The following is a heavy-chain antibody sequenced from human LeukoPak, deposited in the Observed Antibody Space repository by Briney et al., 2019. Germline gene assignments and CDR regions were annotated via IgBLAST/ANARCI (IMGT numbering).Heavy chain of an antibody. D-gene: IGHD2-15*01. V-gene: IGHV3-7*01. CDR3: AREWRYCSGGSCYSSYYGMDV. J-gene: IGHJ6*02. Sequence: GGSLRLSCAASGFTFSSYWMSWVRQAPGKGLEWVANIKQDGSEKYYVDSVKGRFTISRDNAKNSLYLQMNSLRAEGTAVYYCAREWRYCSGGSCYSSYYGMDVWGQGTTVTVSS. CDR1: GFTFSSYW. CDR2: IKQDGSEK.